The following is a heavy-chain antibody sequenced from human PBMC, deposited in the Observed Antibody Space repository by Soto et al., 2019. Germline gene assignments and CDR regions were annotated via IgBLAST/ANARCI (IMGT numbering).Heavy chain of an antibody. CDR1: GRTFTSYA. CDR2: IIPIFGTA. D-gene: IGHD1-26*01. V-gene: IGHV1-69*13. CDR3: ARGASTVGAYAFDI. Sequence: SVRVSCKATGRTFTSYAISWVRQAPGQGLEWMGGIIPIFGTANYAQKFQGRVTITADESTSTAYMELSSLRSADTAVYYCARGASTVGAYAFDIWGQGTMVTVSS. J-gene: IGHJ3*02.